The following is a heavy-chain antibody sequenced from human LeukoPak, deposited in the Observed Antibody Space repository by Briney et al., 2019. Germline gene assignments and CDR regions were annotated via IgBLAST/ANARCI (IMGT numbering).Heavy chain of an antibody. CDR3: AKVEYDYIWGSYRYTFPFDY. Sequence: PGGSLRLSCAASGFTFSSYAMSWVRQAPGKGLEWASGISGSGGTTYYADSVKGRFTISRDNSKNTLYLQMNSLRAEDTAVYYCAKVEYDYIWGSYRYTFPFDYWGQGTLVTVSS. CDR1: GFTFSSYA. CDR2: ISGSGGTT. D-gene: IGHD3-16*02. V-gene: IGHV3-23*01. J-gene: IGHJ4*02.